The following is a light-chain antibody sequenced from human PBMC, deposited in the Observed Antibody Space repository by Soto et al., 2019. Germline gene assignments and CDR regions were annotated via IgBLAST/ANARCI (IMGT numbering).Light chain of an antibody. Sequence: QSALTQPASVSGSPRQSITIPGPGTSSDVGTYTLVSWYQQHPGKAPKLVIYEVNKRPAGVSKRFSGSKSGDTASLTISGLQAEDEADYYCSSYAGAITFYVFGTGTKVTVL. CDR3: SSYAGAITFYV. CDR2: EVN. J-gene: IGLJ1*01. CDR1: SSDVGTYTL. V-gene: IGLV2-23*02.